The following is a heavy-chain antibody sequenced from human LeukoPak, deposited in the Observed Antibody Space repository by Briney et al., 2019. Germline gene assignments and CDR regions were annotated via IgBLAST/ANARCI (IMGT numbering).Heavy chain of an antibody. V-gene: IGHV3-23*01. Sequence: PGGSLGLSCAASGFTFSSYAMSWVRQAPGKGLEWVSAISGSGGSTYYADSVKGRFTISRDNSKNTLYLQMNSLRAEDTAVYYCAKVLMTTVTYYYYYGMDVWGQGTTVTVSS. D-gene: IGHD4-17*01. CDR1: GFTFSSYA. CDR2: ISGSGGST. J-gene: IGHJ6*02. CDR3: AKVLMTTVTYYYYYGMDV.